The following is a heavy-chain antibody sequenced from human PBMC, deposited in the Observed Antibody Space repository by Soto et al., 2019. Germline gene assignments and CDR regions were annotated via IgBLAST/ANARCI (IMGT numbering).Heavy chain of an antibody. Sequence: HPXGSLRLSCSASGVIFSSYEMNWVRQAPGKGLEWVSFIIGHGQSIYYADSVKGRFTISRDNAKNSLYLQMNSLRAEDTAVYYCARLLLWPPDYWGRGTLVTVSS. CDR1: GVIFSSYE. CDR3: ARLLLWPPDY. V-gene: IGHV3-48*03. D-gene: IGHD3-10*01. CDR2: IIGHGQSI. J-gene: IGHJ4*02.